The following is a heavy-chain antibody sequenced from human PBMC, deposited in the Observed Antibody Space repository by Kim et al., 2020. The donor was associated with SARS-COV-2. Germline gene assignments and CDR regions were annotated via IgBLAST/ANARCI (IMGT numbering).Heavy chain of an antibody. V-gene: IGHV1-69*13. CDR1: GGTFSSYA. D-gene: IGHD3-22*01. CDR2: IIPIFGTA. Sequence: SVKVSCKASGGTFSSYAISWVRQAPGQGLEWMGGIIPIFGTANYAQKFQGRVTITADESTSTAYMELSILRSEDTAVYYCARTYSYDSSGYYPDYWGQGTLVTVSS. J-gene: IGHJ4*02. CDR3: ARTYSYDSSGYYPDY.